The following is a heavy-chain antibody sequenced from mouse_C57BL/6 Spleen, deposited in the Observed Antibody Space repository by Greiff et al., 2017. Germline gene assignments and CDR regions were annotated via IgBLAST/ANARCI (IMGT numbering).Heavy chain of an antibody. V-gene: IGHV5-17*01. J-gene: IGHJ4*01. CDR1: GFTFSDYG. CDR3: ARPGNYVGDYAMDY. CDR2: ISSGSSTI. D-gene: IGHD2-1*01. Sequence: EVKVEESGGGLVKPGGSLKLSCAASGFTFSDYGMHWVRQAPEKGLEWVAYISSGSSTIYYADTVKGRFTISRDNAKNTLFLQMTSLRSEDTAMYYCARPGNYVGDYAMDYWGQGTSVTVSS.